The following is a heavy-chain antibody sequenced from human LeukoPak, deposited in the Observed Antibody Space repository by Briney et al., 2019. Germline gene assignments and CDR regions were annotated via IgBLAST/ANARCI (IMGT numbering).Heavy chain of an antibody. CDR3: ARAAYSSTWYSRYFDL. CDR1: GFTFSSYG. CDR2: IGTAGEI. D-gene: IGHD6-13*01. Sequence: GGSLRLSCAAPGFTFSSYGMSWVRQAPGKGLEWVSGIGTAGEIYYPGSVKGRFTISRENAKNSLYLQMNSLRAGDTAVYYCARAAYSSTWYSRYFDLWGRGTLVTVSS. J-gene: IGHJ2*01. V-gene: IGHV3-13*01.